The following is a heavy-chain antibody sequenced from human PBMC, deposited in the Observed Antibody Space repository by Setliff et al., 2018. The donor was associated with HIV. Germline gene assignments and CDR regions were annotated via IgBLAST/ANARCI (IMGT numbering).Heavy chain of an antibody. D-gene: IGHD6-19*01. CDR3: ARLGSGWSDSYYYAMDI. CDR1: GYTFTTYG. V-gene: IGHV1-18*01. Sequence: GASVKVSCKPSGYTFTTYGLSWVRQAPGQGLEWMGWISTYSDETSYSQNFVGRVTMTVDTSTSRAYMELRSLRSDDTAVYFCARLGSGWSDSYYYAMDIWGQGTTVTVSS. J-gene: IGHJ6*02. CDR2: ISTYSDET.